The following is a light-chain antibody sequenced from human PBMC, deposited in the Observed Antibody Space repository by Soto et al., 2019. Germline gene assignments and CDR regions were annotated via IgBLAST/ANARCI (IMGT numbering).Light chain of an antibody. Sequence: DIQLTQSPSSVSASIGDSVTITCRASQDISTWLAWYQLKPGKAPKLLIFAASSLLTGVPSRFSGSGSGTEFTLTIIGLQAEDFATYYCQQANSFFALTFGGGTHVEIK. CDR3: QQANSFFALT. V-gene: IGKV1D-12*01. CDR2: AAS. J-gene: IGKJ4*01. CDR1: QDISTW.